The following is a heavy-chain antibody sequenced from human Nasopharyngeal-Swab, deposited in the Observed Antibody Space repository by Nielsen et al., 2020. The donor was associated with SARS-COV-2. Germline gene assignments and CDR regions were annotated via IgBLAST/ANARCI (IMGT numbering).Heavy chain of an antibody. V-gene: IGHV1-46*01. CDR2: INPSGGST. J-gene: IGHJ4*02. D-gene: IGHD5-18*01. Sequence: ASVKGSCKASGYTFTSSSMHWVRQAPGQGLEWMGIINPSGGSTSYAQKFQGRVTMTRDTSTSTVYMELSSLRSEDTAVYYCARVGYSYGYADYWGQGTLVTVSS. CDR3: ARVGYSYGYADY. CDR1: GYTFTSSS.